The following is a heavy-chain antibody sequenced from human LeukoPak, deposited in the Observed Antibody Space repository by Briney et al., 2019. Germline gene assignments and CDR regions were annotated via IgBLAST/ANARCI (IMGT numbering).Heavy chain of an antibody. J-gene: IGHJ5*02. CDR1: GDSINSGSYY. CDR3: ARLPPVAAAGTSWFDP. Sequence: SETLSLICAVSGDSINSGSYYWGWIRQSPGKGLEWIGSFLYIASPYYNPSLKSRVTISVGTSKKQFSLKLSSVTAADTAVYYCARLPPVAAAGTSWFDPWGQGTLVTVSS. V-gene: IGHV4-39*07. CDR2: FLYIASP. D-gene: IGHD6-13*01.